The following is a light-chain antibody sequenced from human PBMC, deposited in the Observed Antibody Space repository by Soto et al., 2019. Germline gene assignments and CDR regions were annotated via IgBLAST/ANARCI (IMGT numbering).Light chain of an antibody. CDR1: SSNIGTNT. CDR2: TNN. Sequence: QSVLTQPPSASGTPGQRGTISCSGSSSNIGTNTVNWYQQLPGTAPTLLIYTNNQRPSGVPDRFSGSKSGTSASLAISGLQSEDEADYYCAAWDGSLNGVLFGGGTKLTVL. J-gene: IGLJ2*01. V-gene: IGLV1-44*01. CDR3: AAWDGSLNGVL.